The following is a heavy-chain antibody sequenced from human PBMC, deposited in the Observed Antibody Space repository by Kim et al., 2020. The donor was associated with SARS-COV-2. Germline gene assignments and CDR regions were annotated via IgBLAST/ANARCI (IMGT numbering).Heavy chain of an antibody. V-gene: IGHV3-7*01. J-gene: IGHJ4*02. CDR1: GFTFSTYW. CDR3: AREFTGSGYFAY. CDR2: ISQDGNEK. Sequence: GGSLRLSCAASGFTFSTYWMSWVRQAPGSGLEWVATISQDGNEKYYLDSLKGRFTISRDNAENSLYLQINSLRAEDTAFYYCAREFTGSGYFAYWGQGTLVTVSS. D-gene: IGHD3-22*01.